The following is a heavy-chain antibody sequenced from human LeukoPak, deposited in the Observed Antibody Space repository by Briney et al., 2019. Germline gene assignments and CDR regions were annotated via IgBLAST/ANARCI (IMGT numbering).Heavy chain of an antibody. Sequence: SSETLSLTCTVSGDSISSYNHYWGWIRQPPGKGLEWLGSICYGGSTHDNPSLKSRVTISVDTSKNHFSLRVTSAAAADTAVYYCARMMYGNGWNRYYFDYWGQGTLVTVSS. D-gene: IGHD6-19*01. CDR3: ARMMYGNGWNRYYFDY. V-gene: IGHV4-39*02. J-gene: IGHJ4*02. CDR2: ICYGGST. CDR1: GDSISSYNHY.